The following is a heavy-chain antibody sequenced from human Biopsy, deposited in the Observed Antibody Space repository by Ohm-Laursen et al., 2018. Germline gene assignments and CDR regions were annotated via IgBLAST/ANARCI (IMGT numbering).Heavy chain of an antibody. Sequence: GSLRLSCTASGFSFSDYHIRWIRQAPGRGLEWVSYISGGGTIYYGDSMKGRVTIYRDKAKNSLYLQMHSMRAEDTAVYYCARDTRGGPYSMDVWGQGTTVTVSS. J-gene: IGHJ6*02. V-gene: IGHV3-11*01. CDR1: GFSFSDYH. D-gene: IGHD3-10*01. CDR3: ARDTRGGPYSMDV. CDR2: ISGGGTI.